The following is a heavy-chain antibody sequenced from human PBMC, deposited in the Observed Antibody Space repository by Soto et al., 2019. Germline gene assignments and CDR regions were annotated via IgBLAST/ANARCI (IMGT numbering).Heavy chain of an antibody. CDR1: GYTFTSYD. D-gene: IGHD1-26*01. CDR3: AIRVLVGGSYYFDY. J-gene: IGHJ4*02. CDR2: MNPNSGNT. V-gene: IGHV1-8*01. Sequence: GASVKVSCKASGYTFTSYDINWVRQATGQGLEWMGWMNPNSGNTGYAQKFQGRVTMTRYTSISTAYMELSSLRSEDTAVYYCAIRVLVGGSYYFDYWGQGTLVTVSS.